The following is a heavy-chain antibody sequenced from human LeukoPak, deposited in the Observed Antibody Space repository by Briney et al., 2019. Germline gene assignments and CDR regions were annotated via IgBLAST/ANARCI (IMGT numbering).Heavy chain of an antibody. CDR2: IRYDEHIT. CDR3: AKGGSSSWSYIDY. CDR1: GFTFRSYG. Sequence: GGSLRLSCAASGFTFRSYGIHWVRQAPGKGLEWVAFIRYDEHITHYADSVKGRFTISRDNSKSTLYLQMSSLRPEDTAVYYCAKGGSSSWSYIDYWGQGTLVTVSS. V-gene: IGHV3-30*02. J-gene: IGHJ4*02. D-gene: IGHD6-13*01.